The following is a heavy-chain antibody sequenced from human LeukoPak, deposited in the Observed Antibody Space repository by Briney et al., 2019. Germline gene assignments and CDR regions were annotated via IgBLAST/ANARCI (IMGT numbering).Heavy chain of an antibody. CDR3: ARGDYDDSGDFRTLEY. J-gene: IGHJ4*02. Sequence: GASVKVSCTVSGGSNYAINWVRLVSGHGLEWLGGIIPLLDAANSAQKFQGRVTFTAYKLTRTAYMELSSLRSEDTAVYYCARGDYDDSGDFRTLEYWGQGTLVTVSS. V-gene: IGHV1-69*10. CDR2: IIPLLDAA. CDR1: GGSNYA. D-gene: IGHD4-17*01.